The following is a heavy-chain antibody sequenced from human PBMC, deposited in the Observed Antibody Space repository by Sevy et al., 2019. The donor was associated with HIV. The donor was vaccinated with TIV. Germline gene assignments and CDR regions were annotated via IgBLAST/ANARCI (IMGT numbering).Heavy chain of an antibody. CDR1: GYTLSRLS. V-gene: IGHV1-24*01. CDR3: ATAKDYYENSGDPFDY. CDR2: FDPEDDET. Sequence: ASVKVSCKVSGYTLSRLSMHWVRQGPGKGLEWMGRFDPEDDETIYAQKFQGRVTMTEDTSTVTAYMELSSLRFEDTAVYYCATAKDYYENSGDPFDYWGQGTLVTVSS. J-gene: IGHJ4*02. D-gene: IGHD3-22*01.